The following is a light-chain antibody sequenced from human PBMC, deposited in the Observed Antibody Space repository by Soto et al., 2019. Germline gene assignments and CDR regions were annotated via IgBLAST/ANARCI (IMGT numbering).Light chain of an antibody. CDR3: QQLNDYPLT. J-gene: IGKJ4*01. V-gene: IGKV1-9*01. CDR1: QGIRGY. CDR2: ATS. Sequence: DIQLTQSPSFLSAPVGDRVSITCRASQGIRGYLAWYQQKPGKAPKLLIYATSTLQSGVPSRFSGSASGTEFTLTISSLQPEDFATYYCQQLNDYPLTFGGGTKVDIK.